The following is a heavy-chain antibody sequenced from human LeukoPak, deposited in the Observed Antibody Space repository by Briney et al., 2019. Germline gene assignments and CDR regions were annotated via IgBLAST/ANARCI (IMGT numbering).Heavy chain of an antibody. Sequence: NPSETLSLTCAVYGGSFSGYYCSWIRQPPWKWLEWIGEMNHIGSTNYKPSLKSRVTISVDTSKNQFSLKLRSVTAEDTAVYYCARGHKRSPSPYYYYYYYMDVWGKGTTVTVSS. V-gene: IGHV4-34*01. CDR1: GGSFSGYY. D-gene: IGHD2-2*01. CDR2: MNHIGST. CDR3: ARGHKRSPSPYYYYYYYMDV. J-gene: IGHJ6*03.